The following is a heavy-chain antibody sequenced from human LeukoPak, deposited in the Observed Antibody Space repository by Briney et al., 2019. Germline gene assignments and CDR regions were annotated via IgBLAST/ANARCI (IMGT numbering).Heavy chain of an antibody. CDR2: INPNSGGT. Sequence: ASVKVSCKASGYTSTGYYMHWVRQAPGQGLEWMGRINPNSGGTNYAQKFQGRVTMTRDTSISTAYMELSRLRSDDTAVYYCARDPEGLYCTNGVCYSRDDYWGQGTLVTVSS. V-gene: IGHV1-2*06. CDR3: ARDPEGLYCTNGVCYSRDDY. CDR1: GYTSTGYY. J-gene: IGHJ4*02. D-gene: IGHD2-8*01.